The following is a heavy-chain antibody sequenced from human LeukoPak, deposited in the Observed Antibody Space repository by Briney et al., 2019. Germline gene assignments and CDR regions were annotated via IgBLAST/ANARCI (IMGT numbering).Heavy chain of an antibody. CDR2: MNPKSGNT. CDR1: GYSFTTYG. D-gene: IGHD5-18*01. J-gene: IGHJ3*01. Sequence: GASVKVSCKASGYSFTTYGISWVRQATGQGLEWMGWMNPKSGNTGYAQNFQGRVTMARNTSISTAYMELSSLTSADTAVYYCARIRGFSYGLAFDLWGQGTMVTVSS. V-gene: IGHV1-8*02. CDR3: ARIRGFSYGLAFDL.